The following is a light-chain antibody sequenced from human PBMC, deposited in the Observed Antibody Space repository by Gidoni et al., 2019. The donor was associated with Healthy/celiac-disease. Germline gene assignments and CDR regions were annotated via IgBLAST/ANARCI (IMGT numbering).Light chain of an antibody. J-gene: IGLJ3*02. CDR2: GKN. CDR1: SLRSYY. Sequence: SSELTQDPAVSVALGQTVRITCQGDSLRSYYASWYQQMPGQAPVLVIYGKNNRPSGIPDRFSGSSSGNTASLTITGAQAEDEADYYCNSRDSSGNHLGVFGGGTKLTVL. CDR3: NSRDSSGNHLGV. V-gene: IGLV3-19*01.